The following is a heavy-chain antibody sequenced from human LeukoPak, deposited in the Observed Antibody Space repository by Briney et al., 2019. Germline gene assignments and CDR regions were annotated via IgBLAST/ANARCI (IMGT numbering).Heavy chain of an antibody. D-gene: IGHD3-22*01. J-gene: IGHJ3*02. Sequence: SVKVSCKGSGGTFSSYAISWVRQAPGQGLEWMGGIIPIFGTANTAQKVQGRVTITAAESTSTAYMELSSLRSEDTAVYYCARGRFTMIVVGTYNDAFDIWGQARMVTVSS. CDR3: ARGRFTMIVVGTYNDAFDI. CDR1: GGTFSSYA. V-gene: IGHV1-69*13. CDR2: IIPIFGTA.